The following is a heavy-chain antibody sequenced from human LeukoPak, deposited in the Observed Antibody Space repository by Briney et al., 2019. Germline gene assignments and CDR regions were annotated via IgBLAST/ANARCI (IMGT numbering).Heavy chain of an antibody. V-gene: IGHV3-21*01. CDR1: GFTFSTYN. CDR3: ARGPTLGPSLAEYYYYMDV. Sequence: PGGSLRLSCAASGFTFSTYNMNWVRQAPGKGLEWVSSISSSSSYIYYADSVKGRFTISRDNAKNSLYLQMNSLRAEDTAVYYCARGPTLGPSLAEYYYYMDVWGKGTTVTVSS. J-gene: IGHJ6*03. D-gene: IGHD2-15*01. CDR2: ISSSSSYI.